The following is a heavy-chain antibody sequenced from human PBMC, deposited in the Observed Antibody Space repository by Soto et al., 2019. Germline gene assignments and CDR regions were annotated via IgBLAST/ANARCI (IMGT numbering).Heavy chain of an antibody. Sequence: SETLSLTCAVYGGSFSGYYWSWIRQPPGKGLEWIGEINHSGSTNYNPSLKSRVTISVDTSKNQFSLKLSSVTAADTAVYYCARGSHKLHSYDSSGFYHYVDYWGQGSLVTVSS. CDR3: ARGSHKLHSYDSSGFYHYVDY. V-gene: IGHV4-34*01. CDR1: GGSFSGYY. D-gene: IGHD3-22*01. J-gene: IGHJ4*02. CDR2: INHSGST.